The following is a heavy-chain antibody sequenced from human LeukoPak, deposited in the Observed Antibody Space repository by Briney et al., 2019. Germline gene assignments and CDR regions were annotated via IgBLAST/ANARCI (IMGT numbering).Heavy chain of an antibody. J-gene: IGHJ6*03. CDR3: ATSVPGARYYYYYYMDV. CDR1: GYTFTSYY. Sequence: ASVKVSCKASGYTFTSYYMHWVRQAPGQGLEWMGIINPSGGSTSCAQKFQGRVTMTRDMSTSTVYMELSSLRSEDTAVYYCATSVPGARYYYYYYMDVWGKGTTVTVSS. V-gene: IGHV1-46*01. CDR2: INPSGGST.